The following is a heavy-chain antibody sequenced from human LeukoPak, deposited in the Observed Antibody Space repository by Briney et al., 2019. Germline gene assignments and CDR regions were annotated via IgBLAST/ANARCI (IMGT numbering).Heavy chain of an antibody. V-gene: IGHV1-2*02. D-gene: IGHD3-22*01. CDR2: INPNSGGT. Sequence: GASVKVSCKTSGYTFISHDIHWVRQAPGQGLEWMGWINPNSGGTNYAQKFQGRVTMTRDTSISTAYMELSRLRSDDTAVYYCARDMVYDSSGLWGQGTLVTVSS. J-gene: IGHJ4*02. CDR1: GYTFISHD. CDR3: ARDMVYDSSGL.